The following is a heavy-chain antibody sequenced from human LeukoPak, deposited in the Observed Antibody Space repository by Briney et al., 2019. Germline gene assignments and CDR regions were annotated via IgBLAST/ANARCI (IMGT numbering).Heavy chain of an antibody. CDR1: GFTFSSYR. D-gene: IGHD1-26*01. V-gene: IGHV3-48*02. CDR3: ARVGSASSYYFDS. CDR2: VSSSSASI. Sequence: PGGSLRLSCAASGFTFSSYRMNWVRQAPGKGLEWVSSVSSSSASIYFADSVKGRFTISRDNAKNSLYMQMSGLRDEDTAVYYCARVGSASSYYFDSWGQGTLVTVSS. J-gene: IGHJ4*02.